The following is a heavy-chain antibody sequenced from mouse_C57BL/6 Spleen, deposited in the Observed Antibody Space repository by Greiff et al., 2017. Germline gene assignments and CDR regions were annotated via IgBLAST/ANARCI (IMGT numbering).Heavy chain of an antibody. Sequence: EVKLVESGGGLVKPGGSLKLSCAASGFTFSDYGMHWVRQAPEKGLEWVAYISSGSSTIYYADTVKGRFTISRDNAKNTLFLQMTSLRSEDTARYYCARGGLLPAWFAYWGQGTLVTVSA. CDR3: ARGGLLPAWFAY. CDR2: ISSGSSTI. CDR1: GFTFSDYG. V-gene: IGHV5-17*01. D-gene: IGHD2-3*01. J-gene: IGHJ3*01.